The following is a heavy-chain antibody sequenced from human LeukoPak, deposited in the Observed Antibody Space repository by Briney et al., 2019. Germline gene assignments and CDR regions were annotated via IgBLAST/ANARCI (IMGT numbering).Heavy chain of an antibody. V-gene: IGHV4-59*11. CDR1: GGSISSHY. CDR2: IYYSGST. CDR3: ARGPADY. J-gene: IGHJ4*02. Sequence: SETLPLTCTVSGGSISSHYWSWIRQPPGKGLEWIGYIYYSGSTNYNPSLKSRVTISVDTSKNQFSLKLSSVTAADTAVYYCARGPADYWGQGTLVTVSS.